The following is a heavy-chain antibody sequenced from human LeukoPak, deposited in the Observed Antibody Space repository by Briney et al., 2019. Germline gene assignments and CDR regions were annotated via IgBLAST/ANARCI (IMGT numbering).Heavy chain of an antibody. Sequence: SETLSLTCTVSGGSISSYYWSWIRQPPGKGLEWIGEINHSGSTNYNPSLKSRVTISVDTSKNQFSLKLSSVTAADTAVYYCARGVVINRSYYYYYYMDVWGKGTTVTVSS. J-gene: IGHJ6*03. CDR3: ARGVVINRSYYYYYYMDV. V-gene: IGHV4-34*01. D-gene: IGHD3-22*01. CDR1: GGSISSYY. CDR2: INHSGST.